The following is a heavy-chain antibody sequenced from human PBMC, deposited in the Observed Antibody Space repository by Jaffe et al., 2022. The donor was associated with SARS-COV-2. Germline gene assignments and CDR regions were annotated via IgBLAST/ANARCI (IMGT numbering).Heavy chain of an antibody. J-gene: IGHJ4*02. CDR1: GFTFSSYS. CDR2: ISSSSSYI. CDR3: ARDSSWYYHSEYYFDY. V-gene: IGHV3-21*01. Sequence: EVQLVESGGGLVKPGGSLRLSCAASGFTFSSYSMNWVRQAPGKGLEWVSSISSSSSYIYYADSVKGRFTISRDNAKNSLYLQMNSLRAEDTAVYYCARDSSWYYHSEYYFDYWGQGTLVTVSS. D-gene: IGHD6-13*01.